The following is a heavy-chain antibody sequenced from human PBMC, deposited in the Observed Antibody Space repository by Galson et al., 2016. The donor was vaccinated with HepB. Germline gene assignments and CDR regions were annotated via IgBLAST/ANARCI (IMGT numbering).Heavy chain of an antibody. V-gene: IGHV3-30*18. CDR3: AKGDYDVLRYSDH. CDR2: ISHDGSNS. D-gene: IGHD3-9*01. CDR1: GFTFNVYG. Sequence: SLRLSCAASGFTFNVYGMHWVRQAPGKGLEWVASISHDGSNSYHVDSVKGRFTISRDNFKSTLYLEMNSLRREDTAIYYCAKGDYDVLRYSDHWGQGTLVTVSS. J-gene: IGHJ4*02.